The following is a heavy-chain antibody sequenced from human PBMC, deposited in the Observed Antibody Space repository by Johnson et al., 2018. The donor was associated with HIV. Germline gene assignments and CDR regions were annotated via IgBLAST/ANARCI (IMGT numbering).Heavy chain of an antibody. J-gene: IGHJ3*02. CDR3: ASYGGATPDAFDI. CDR1: GFTFNNAW. D-gene: IGHD1-26*01. V-gene: IGHV3-15*01. CDR2: IKSKTDGGTT. Sequence: MLLVESGGGLVKPGGSLRLSCAASGFTFNNAWMNWVRQAPGKGLEWVGRIKSKTDGGTTDYAAPVKGRFTISRDDSKNTLYLQMNSLRAEDTAVYYCASYGGATPDAFDIWGQGTMVTVSS.